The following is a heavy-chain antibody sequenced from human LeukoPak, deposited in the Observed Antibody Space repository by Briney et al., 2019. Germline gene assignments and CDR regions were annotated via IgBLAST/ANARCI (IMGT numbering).Heavy chain of an antibody. J-gene: IGHJ4*02. CDR1: GFTFSSYS. D-gene: IGHD6-19*01. CDR3: ASIGWYSNEFDY. CDR2: ISSSSGTI. Sequence: GGSLRLSCAASGFTFSSYSMNWVRQAPGKGLEGVSYISSSSGTIYYADSVKGRFTISRDNAKNSLYLQMNSLRDEDTAVYYCASIGWYSNEFDYWGQGTLVTVSS. V-gene: IGHV3-48*02.